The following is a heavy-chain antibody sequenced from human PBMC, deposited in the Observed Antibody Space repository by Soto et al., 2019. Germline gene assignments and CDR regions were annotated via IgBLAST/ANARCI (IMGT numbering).Heavy chain of an antibody. Sequence: QVQLQESGPGLVKPSGTLSLTCAVSGGSISTSNWWSWVRQPPGKGLEWIGEVYRTGSTNYNPSLERRRTXAXXXSXXQCSLKRTSVTAADTAVYYCARARATIAAAAIFDCWGQGTLVTVSS. CDR2: VYRTGST. D-gene: IGHD6-13*01. J-gene: IGHJ4*02. V-gene: IGHV4-4*02. CDR1: GGSISTSNW. CDR3: ARARATIAAAAIFDC.